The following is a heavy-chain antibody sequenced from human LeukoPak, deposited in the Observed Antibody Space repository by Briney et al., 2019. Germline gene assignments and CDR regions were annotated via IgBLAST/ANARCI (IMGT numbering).Heavy chain of an antibody. V-gene: IGHV5-10-1*01. CDR3: ARRGARGYTFDY. CDR1: GYRFTSNW. Sequence: GESLKISCKGSGYRFTSNWISWVRQMPGKGLEWMGRIDPSDSYTNYSPSFQGHVTISADKSINTAYLQWSSLKASDTAMYYCARRGARGYTFDYWGQGTLVTVSS. J-gene: IGHJ4*02. CDR2: IDPSDSYT. D-gene: IGHD5-18*01.